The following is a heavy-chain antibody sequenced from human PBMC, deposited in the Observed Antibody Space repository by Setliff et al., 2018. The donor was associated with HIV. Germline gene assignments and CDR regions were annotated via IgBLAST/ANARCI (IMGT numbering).Heavy chain of an antibody. CDR2: IYYSGST. V-gene: IGHV4-59*01. J-gene: IGHJ5*02. Sequence: SETLSLTCSVSGGSISGYYWNWVRQPPGKGLEWMGYIYYSGSTDYNPALKRRVTISLDTSKNHFSLKLSSVTAADTAVYYCARGAYYNFWSGYSAGGGSLGPWGQGTLVTVSS. CDR1: GGSISGYY. D-gene: IGHD3-3*01. CDR3: ARGAYYNFWSGYSAGGGSLGP.